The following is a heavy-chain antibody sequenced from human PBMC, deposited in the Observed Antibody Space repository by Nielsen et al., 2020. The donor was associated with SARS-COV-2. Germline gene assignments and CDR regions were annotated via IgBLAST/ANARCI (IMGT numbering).Heavy chain of an antibody. Sequence: ASVKVSCKASGYTFTSYAMNWVRQAPGQGLEWMGWINTNTGNPTYAQGFTGRFVFFLDTSVSTAYLQISSLKAEDTAVYYCARDGYRRRAAAGTFDPWGQGTLVTVSS. CDR1: GYTFTSYA. J-gene: IGHJ5*02. V-gene: IGHV7-4-1*02. CDR2: INTNTGNP. D-gene: IGHD6-13*01. CDR3: ARDGYRRRAAAGTFDP.